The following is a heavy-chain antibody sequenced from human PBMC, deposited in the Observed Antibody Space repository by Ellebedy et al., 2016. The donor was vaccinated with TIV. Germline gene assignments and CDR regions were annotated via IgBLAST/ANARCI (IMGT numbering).Heavy chain of an antibody. J-gene: IGHJ4*02. D-gene: IGHD4-23*01. CDR3: TRDSGWEHDY. Sequence: GESLKISCAASGFTFSSYGLSWVRQAPGKGLEWVSGISGSDGTTYHADSVKGRFTISRDNSKNTLYLQMNSLRAEDTAVYYCTRDSGWEHDYWGPGTLVTVSS. CDR1: GFTFSSYG. CDR2: ISGSDGTT. V-gene: IGHV3-23*01.